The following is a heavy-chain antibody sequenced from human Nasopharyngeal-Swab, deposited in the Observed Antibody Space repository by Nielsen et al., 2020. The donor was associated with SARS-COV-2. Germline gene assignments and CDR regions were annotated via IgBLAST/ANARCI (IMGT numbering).Heavy chain of an antibody. D-gene: IGHD3-16*01. CDR3: AKDFWGALDS. CDR1: GFTFSSYA. J-gene: IGHJ4*02. Sequence: GGSLRLSCAASGFTFSSYAMSWVRQAPGKGLEWVSAISGSGGSTYYADSVKGRFTISRDNAKSTLYLQMNSLRGDDTAIYFCAKDFWGALDSWGQGTLVTVSS. CDR2: ISGSGGST. V-gene: IGHV3-23*01.